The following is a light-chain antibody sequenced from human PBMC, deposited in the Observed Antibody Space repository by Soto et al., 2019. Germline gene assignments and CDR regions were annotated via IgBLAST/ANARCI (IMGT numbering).Light chain of an antibody. CDR1: QIVSSTY. CDR2: DAS. J-gene: IGKJ2*01. V-gene: IGKV3-20*01. CDR3: QQYGDSLYT. Sequence: EVVLTQSPGTLSLSPGERATLSCRASQIVSSTYLAWYQQKPGQAPRLLMYDASSRATGVPDRFSGSGSGTDFTLTISRLETEDFAVYYCQQYGDSLYTFGPGPNLEIK.